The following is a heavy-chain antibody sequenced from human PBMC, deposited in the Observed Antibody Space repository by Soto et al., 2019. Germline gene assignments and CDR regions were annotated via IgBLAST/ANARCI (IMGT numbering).Heavy chain of an antibody. D-gene: IGHD1-1*01. Sequence: RLSCAASGFTFSSYAMHWVRQAPGKGLEWVAVISYDGSNKYYADSVKGRFTISRDNSKNTLYLQMNSLRAEDTAVYYCARDVRYTSFAFDIWGQGTMVTVSS. J-gene: IGHJ3*02. CDR1: GFTFSSYA. CDR3: ARDVRYTSFAFDI. V-gene: IGHV3-30-3*01. CDR2: ISYDGSNK.